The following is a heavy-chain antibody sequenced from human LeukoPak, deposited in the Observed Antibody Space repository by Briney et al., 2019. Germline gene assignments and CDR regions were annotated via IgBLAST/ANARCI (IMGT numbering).Heavy chain of an antibody. Sequence: GGSLRLSCAASGFIFSSYSMNWVRQAPGKGLEWVSSISSSSSYIYYADSVKGRFTISRDNAKNSLYLQMNSLRAEDTAVYYCARDEDTAMDAEPYYYYGMDVWGQGTTVTVSS. V-gene: IGHV3-21*01. CDR3: ARDEDTAMDAEPYYYYGMDV. J-gene: IGHJ6*02. CDR2: ISSSSSYI. D-gene: IGHD5-18*01. CDR1: GFIFSSYS.